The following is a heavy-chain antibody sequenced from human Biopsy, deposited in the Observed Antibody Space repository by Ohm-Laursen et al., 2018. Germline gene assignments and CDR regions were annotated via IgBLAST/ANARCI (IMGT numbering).Heavy chain of an antibody. CDR3: ARAGMVTTIVDH. V-gene: IGHV4-31*03. Sequence: TLSLTCTVSGDSISSGGNYWSWIRQFPGKGLEWIAYIYHTGSTYYNPSLKSRLSIAVDTSKNQFSVSLRSVTAADTAVYYCARAGMVTTIVDHWGQGTLVTVSS. CDR1: GDSISSGGNY. D-gene: IGHD5-12*01. CDR2: IYHTGST. J-gene: IGHJ5*02.